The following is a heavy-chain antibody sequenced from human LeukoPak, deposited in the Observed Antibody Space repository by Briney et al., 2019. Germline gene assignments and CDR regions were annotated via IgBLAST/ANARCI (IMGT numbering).Heavy chain of an antibody. CDR2: ISGSGGST. D-gene: IGHD4-17*01. V-gene: IGHV3-23*01. Sequence: GGSLRLSCAASGFTFSSYAMSWVRQAPGKGLEWVSAISGSGGSTYYADSVKGRFTISRDNSKNTLYLQMNSLRAEDTAVYYCAKDPASHDYGDYPYYFDYWGQGTLVTVSS. CDR3: AKDPASHDYGDYPYYFDY. J-gene: IGHJ4*02. CDR1: GFTFSSYA.